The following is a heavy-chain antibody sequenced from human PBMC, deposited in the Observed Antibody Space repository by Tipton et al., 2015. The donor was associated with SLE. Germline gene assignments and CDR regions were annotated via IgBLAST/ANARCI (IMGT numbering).Heavy chain of an antibody. CDR1: GFSFGTST. Sequence: GSLRLSCVASGFSFGTSTMNWVRQAPGKGLEWVASISGDNVYTYYGTSVKGRFTVSRDNAERSLYLQMDSLRVEDTAVYYCARDKDLGFCGAISCFGIDYWGQGTLVAVSS. J-gene: IGHJ4*02. V-gene: IGHV3-21*01. CDR2: ISGDNVYT. CDR3: ARDKDLGFCGAISCFGIDY. D-gene: IGHD2-15*01.